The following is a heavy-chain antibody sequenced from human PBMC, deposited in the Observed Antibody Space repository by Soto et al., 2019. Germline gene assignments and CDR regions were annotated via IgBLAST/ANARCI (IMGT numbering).Heavy chain of an antibody. CDR2: INHSGVT. CDR3: ARFSGSYYYAMDV. CDR1: GGSFSGYY. J-gene: IGHJ6*02. D-gene: IGHD6-19*01. V-gene: IGHV4-34*01. Sequence: QVQLQQRGAGLLKPSGTLSLTCAVYGGSFSGYYWSWIRQPPGKGLEWIGEINHSGVTNYKPSLKRRVTISVDTSKNQFSLQLKSVTAADTALYYCARFSGSYYYAMDVWGQGSTVTVSS.